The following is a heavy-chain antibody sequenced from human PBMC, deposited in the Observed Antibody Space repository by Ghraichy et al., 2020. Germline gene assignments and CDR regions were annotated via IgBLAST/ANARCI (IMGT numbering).Heavy chain of an antibody. CDR3: ARGGYYYDSSRYYGLFDI. CDR2: IYSSGST. CDR1: GASISNYF. D-gene: IGHD3-22*01. Sequence: SETLSLTCTVSGASISNYFWIRIRQPAGKGLEWIGRIYSSGSTNYNPSVKSRLTMSVDTSKNQFSLKLISVSAADTAVYYCARGGYYYDSSRYYGLFDIWGQGTMVTVSS. J-gene: IGHJ3*02. V-gene: IGHV4-4*07.